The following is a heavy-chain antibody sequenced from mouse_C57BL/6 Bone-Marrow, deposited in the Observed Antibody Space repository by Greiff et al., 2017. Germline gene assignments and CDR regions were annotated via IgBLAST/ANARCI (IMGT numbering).Heavy chain of an antibody. CDR3: ARLEGFAY. CDR1: GYTFTSYW. V-gene: IGHV1-52*01. Sequence: VQLLQPGAALVRPGSSVKLSCKASGYTFTSYWMHWVKQRPIQGLEWIGNIDPSDSETHYNQKFKDKATLTVDKSSSTVYMQLSSLTSEDCAVYYCARLEGFAYWGQGTLVTVSA. J-gene: IGHJ3*01. CDR2: IDPSDSET.